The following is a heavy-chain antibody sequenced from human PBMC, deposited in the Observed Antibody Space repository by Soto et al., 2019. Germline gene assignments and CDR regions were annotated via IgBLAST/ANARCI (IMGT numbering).Heavy chain of an antibody. CDR1: GYTFTSYG. Sequence: ASVKVSCKASGYTFTSYGISWVRQAPGQGLEWMGWISAYNGNTNYAQKLQGRVTMTTDTSTSTAYMELRSLRSDDTAVYYCARTSLGLYYSTTVTIYAFDIWGQGTMVTVSS. D-gene: IGHD4-17*01. J-gene: IGHJ3*02. V-gene: IGHV1-18*01. CDR2: ISAYNGNT. CDR3: ARTSLGLYYSTTVTIYAFDI.